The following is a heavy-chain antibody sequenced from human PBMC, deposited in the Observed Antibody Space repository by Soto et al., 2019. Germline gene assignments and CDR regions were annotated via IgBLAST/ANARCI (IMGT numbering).Heavy chain of an antibody. D-gene: IGHD6-6*01. V-gene: IGHV1-2*02. Sequence: QVQLVQSGAEVKKPGASVKVSCKASGYTFTDYYMHWVRQAPGQGLEWMGWINPNTGGKNYAQKFQGRVTMTSDTSITTVYMELTRLTSDDTAVDYCARAPTRYITSSKWFDTWGQGALVTVSS. CDR1: GYTFTDYY. CDR3: ARAPTRYITSSKWFDT. J-gene: IGHJ5*02. CDR2: INPNTGGK.